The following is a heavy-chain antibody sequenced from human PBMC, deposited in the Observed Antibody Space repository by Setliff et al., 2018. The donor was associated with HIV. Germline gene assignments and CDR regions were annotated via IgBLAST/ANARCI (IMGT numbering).Heavy chain of an antibody. Sequence: ASVKVSCKASGGTFSSYAINWVRQAHGQGLDWMGRIIPILGVANYAQRFQGKVTITADQSTSTAYMELTSLRSDDADLYYCVRGVQSPPHYSYYYMDVWGEGTMVTGSS. V-gene: IGHV1-69*04. CDR1: GGTFSSYA. D-gene: IGHD3-3*01. CDR2: IIPILGVA. CDR3: VRGVQSPPHYSYYYMDV. J-gene: IGHJ6*03.